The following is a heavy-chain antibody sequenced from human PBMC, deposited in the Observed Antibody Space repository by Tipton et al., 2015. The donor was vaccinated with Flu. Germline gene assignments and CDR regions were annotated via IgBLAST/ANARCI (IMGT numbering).Heavy chain of an antibody. Sequence: GEALSSYYWSWIRQPAGKGLEWIGRIYTSGSTKYNPSLKSRLTMSIDTSKNQFSLKLSSVTAADTAVYHCARASGSGSYVIFDYWGQGTLVTVSS. J-gene: IGHJ4*02. D-gene: IGHD3-10*01. CDR1: GEALSSYY. CDR2: IYTSGST. V-gene: IGHV4-4*07. CDR3: ARASGSGSYVIFDY.